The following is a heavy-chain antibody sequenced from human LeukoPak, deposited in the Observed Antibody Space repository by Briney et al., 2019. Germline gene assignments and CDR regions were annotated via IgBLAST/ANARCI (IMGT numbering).Heavy chain of an antibody. CDR1: GFTFSSYW. CDR3: AREELLGAYYYYGMDV. J-gene: IGHJ6*02. CDR2: IKQDGSEK. D-gene: IGHD1-26*01. V-gene: IGHV3-7*01. Sequence: GGSLRLSCAASGFTFSSYWMSWVRQAPGKGLERVANIKQDGSEKYYVDSVKGRFTISRDNAKNSLYLQMNSLRAEDTAVYYCAREELLGAYYYYGMDVWGQGTTVTVSS.